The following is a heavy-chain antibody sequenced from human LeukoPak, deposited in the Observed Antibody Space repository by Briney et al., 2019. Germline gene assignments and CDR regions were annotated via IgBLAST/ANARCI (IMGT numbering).Heavy chain of an antibody. V-gene: IGHV1-3*01. Sequence: GGSLRLSCAASGFTFSSYGMHWVRQAPGQRLEWMGWINAGNGNTKYSQKFQGRVTITRDTSASTAYMELSSLRSEDTAVYYCARDRDIVVVPAAWNWFDPWGQGTLVTVSS. D-gene: IGHD2-2*01. CDR2: INAGNGNT. CDR1: GFTFSSYG. CDR3: ARDRDIVVVPAAWNWFDP. J-gene: IGHJ5*02.